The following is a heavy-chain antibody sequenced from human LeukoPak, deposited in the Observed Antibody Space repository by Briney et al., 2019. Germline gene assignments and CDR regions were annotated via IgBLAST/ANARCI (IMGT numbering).Heavy chain of an antibody. J-gene: IGHJ3*02. CDR1: GGSISSSSYY. CDR2: IYYSGST. CDR3: ARARERITMVRGVIRAFDI. Sequence: SETLSLTCTVSGGSISSSSYYWGWIRQPPGKGLEWIGSIYYSGSTYYNPSLKSRVTISVDTSKNQFSLKLSSVTAADTAVYYCARARERITMVRGVIRAFDIWGQGTMVTVSS. D-gene: IGHD3-10*01. V-gene: IGHV4-39*07.